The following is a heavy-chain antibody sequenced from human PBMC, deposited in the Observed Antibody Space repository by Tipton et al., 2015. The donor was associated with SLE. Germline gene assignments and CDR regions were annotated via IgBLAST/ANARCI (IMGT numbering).Heavy chain of an antibody. J-gene: IGHJ4*02. Sequence: SLRLSCAASGFTFSSYAMHWVRRAPGKGLEWVAVISYDGSNKYYADAVKGRFTISRDNSQNTLYLQRNSLRAEDTAVYYCARGRKPAYYYDSSGCFDYWGQGTLVTVSS. V-gene: IGHV3-30*04. CDR2: ISYDGSNK. CDR3: ARGRKPAYYYDSSGCFDY. D-gene: IGHD3-22*01. CDR1: GFTFSSYA.